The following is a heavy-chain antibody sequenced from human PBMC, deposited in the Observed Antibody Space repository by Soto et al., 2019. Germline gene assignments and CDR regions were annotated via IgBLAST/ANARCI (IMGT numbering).Heavy chain of an antibody. CDR3: ARVSSPFGY. Sequence: EVQLVETGGGLIQPGGSLRLSCAVSGFTVRSNYMSWVRQAPGKGLEWVSIIYSSGNTYYADSVKGRFTMSRDTSNNTVFLLMSSLRAEDPAVYYCARVSSPFGYWGQGTLVTVSS. J-gene: IGHJ4*02. V-gene: IGHV3-53*02. CDR1: GFTVRSNY. D-gene: IGHD3-16*01. CDR2: IYSSGNT.